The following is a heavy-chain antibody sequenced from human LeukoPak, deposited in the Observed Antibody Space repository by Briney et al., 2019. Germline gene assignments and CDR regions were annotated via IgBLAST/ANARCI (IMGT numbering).Heavy chain of an antibody. CDR2: MSGSGGST. V-gene: IGHV3-23*01. J-gene: IGHJ3*02. Sequence: GGSLRLSGAASGFAFNSYAMSWVRKAPGKGLEWVSAMSGSGGSTYYADSVKGRFTISRDNSKNTLYLQMKSLRAEDTAIYYCARTLSDAFDIWGQGTMVTVSS. D-gene: IGHD1-1*01. CDR3: ARTLSDAFDI. CDR1: GFAFNSYA.